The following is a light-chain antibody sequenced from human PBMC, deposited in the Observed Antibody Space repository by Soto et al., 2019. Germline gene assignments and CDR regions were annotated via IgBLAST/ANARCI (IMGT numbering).Light chain of an antibody. CDR2: DAS. V-gene: IGKV3-11*01. J-gene: IGKJ5*01. CDR3: QQRKSWPPIT. CDR1: QSVRTY. Sequence: EIVLTQSPVTLSLSPGVRATLSCRASQSVRTYLAWYQVKPGQAPRLLIYDASSRASGVPARFSGSGSGTDFTLTISSLEPEDFALYYCQQRKSWPPITFGQGTRLEIK.